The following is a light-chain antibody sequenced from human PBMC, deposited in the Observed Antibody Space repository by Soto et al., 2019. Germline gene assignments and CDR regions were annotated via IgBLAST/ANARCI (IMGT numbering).Light chain of an antibody. J-gene: IGKJ1*01. CDR3: LQDNNYPWT. CDR1: QGIRND. V-gene: IGKV1-6*01. Sequence: AIQMTQSPSSLSASVGDRVTTTCRASQGIRNDLGWYQQKPGKAPKVLIYAASSLQSGVPSRFSGSGSDTDFTLTISSLQPQDFATYYCLQDNNYPWTFGQGTKVEVK. CDR2: AAS.